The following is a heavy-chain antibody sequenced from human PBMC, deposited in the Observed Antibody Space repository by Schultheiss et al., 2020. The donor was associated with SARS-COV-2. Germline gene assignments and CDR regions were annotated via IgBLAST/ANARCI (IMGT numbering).Heavy chain of an antibody. J-gene: IGHJ6*02. CDR2: IYYSGST. CDR3: ARVHYLYGMDV. D-gene: IGHD1-26*01. Sequence: SETLSLTCTVSGGSISSSSYYWGWIRQPPGKGLEWIGYIYYSGSTYYNPSLKSRVTISIDTSKNQFSLKLTSVTAADTAVYYCARVHYLYGMDVWGQGTTVTVSS. V-gene: IGHV4-39*07. CDR1: GGSISSSSYY.